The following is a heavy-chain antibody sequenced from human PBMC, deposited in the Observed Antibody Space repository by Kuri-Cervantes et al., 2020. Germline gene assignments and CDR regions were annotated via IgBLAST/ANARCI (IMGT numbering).Heavy chain of an antibody. CDR2: INAGNGNT. V-gene: IGHV1-3*01. Sequence: ASVKVSCKASGYTFSSYAMHWVRQAPGQRLEWMGWINAGNGNTKYSQKFQGRVTITRDTSASTVYMEVRTLRSEDTAVYYCASLSRGYSLGYWGQGTLVTVSS. D-gene: IGHD5-18*01. J-gene: IGHJ4*02. CDR3: ASLSRGYSLGY. CDR1: GYTFSSYA.